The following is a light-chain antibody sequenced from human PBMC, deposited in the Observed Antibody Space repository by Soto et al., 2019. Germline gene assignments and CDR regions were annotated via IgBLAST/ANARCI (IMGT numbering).Light chain of an antibody. CDR2: GAF. V-gene: IGKV3-15*01. J-gene: IGKJ2*01. CDR1: QSVSSN. CDR3: QQCNHWPPYT. Sequence: EIVMTQSPATLSVSPVERVTLSCRASQSVSSNLAWYQQKPGQAPSLLIYGAFTRATGIPARFSGSGSGTEFTLTISSLQSEDFAIYYCQQCNHWPPYTFGQGTKLEIK.